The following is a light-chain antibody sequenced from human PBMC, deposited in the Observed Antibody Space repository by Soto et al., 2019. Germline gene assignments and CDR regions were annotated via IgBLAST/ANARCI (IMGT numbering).Light chain of an antibody. Sequence: EIVLTQSPGTLSLSPGERATLSCRASQSVSNNYLAWYQQKPGQAPRLLIYGASNRATGIPDRFSGSGSGTDFTLTISRLEPEDFAVYHCQQYGSSGTFGQGTKWISN. CDR3: QQYGSSGT. CDR1: QSVSNNY. CDR2: GAS. J-gene: IGKJ1*01. V-gene: IGKV3-20*01.